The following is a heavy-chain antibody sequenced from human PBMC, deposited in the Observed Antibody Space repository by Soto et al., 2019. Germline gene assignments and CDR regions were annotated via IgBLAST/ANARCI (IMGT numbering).Heavy chain of an antibody. D-gene: IGHD1-7*01. V-gene: IGHV3-23*01. CDR2: ISGSGGST. Sequence: PGGSLRLSCAASGFTFSSYAMSWVRQAPGKGLEWVSAISGSGGSTYYADSVKGRFTISRDNSKNTLYLQMNSLRAEDTAVYYCAKEWNNWNYGRTNFDYWGQGTLVTVSS. J-gene: IGHJ4*02. CDR1: GFTFSSYA. CDR3: AKEWNNWNYGRTNFDY.